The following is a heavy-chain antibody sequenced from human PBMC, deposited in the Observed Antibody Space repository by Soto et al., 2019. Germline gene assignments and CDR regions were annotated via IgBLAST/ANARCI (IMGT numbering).Heavy chain of an antibody. Sequence: SGPTLVNPTQTLTLTCTCSGFSLSTSGVGVGWIRQPPGKALEWLALIYWDDDKRYSPSLKSRLTITKDTSKNQVVLTMTNMDPVDTATYYCAHVLRCYAKRYYYYGIDVPGQGSSVLVSS. CDR2: IYWDDDK. J-gene: IGHJ6*02. D-gene: IGHD3-16*01. CDR1: GFSLSTSGVG. CDR3: AHVLRCYAKRYYYYGIDV. V-gene: IGHV2-5*02.